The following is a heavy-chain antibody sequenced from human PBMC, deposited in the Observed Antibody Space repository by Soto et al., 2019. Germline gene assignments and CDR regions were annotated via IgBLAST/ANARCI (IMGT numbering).Heavy chain of an antibody. Sequence: QVQLQESGPGLVKPSETLSLTCTVSVSGGSVSTGVHYWRWIRQPPGKGLEWIGYNYYSGSTNDNPALTSRATISVHTPKNQFSLNLTSVTDADPAVYYCARGYYSSWYWFDRWGRGTLVTVCS. CDR3: ARGYYSSWYWFDR. CDR1: GGSVSTGVHY. CDR2: NYYSGST. D-gene: IGHD6-13*01. V-gene: IGHV4-61*08. J-gene: IGHJ2*01.